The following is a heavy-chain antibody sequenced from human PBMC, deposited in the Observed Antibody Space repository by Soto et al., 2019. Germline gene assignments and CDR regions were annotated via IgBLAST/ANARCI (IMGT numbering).Heavy chain of an antibody. CDR3: ARSPPRYSSGRSLDY. CDR2: ISAYNGNT. V-gene: IGHV1-18*04. CDR1: GYTFTSYG. Sequence: GASVKVSCKASGYTFTSYGISWVRQAPGQGLEWMGWISAYNGNTNYAQKLQGRVTMTTDTSTSTAYMELRSLRSDDTAVYYCARSPPRYSSGRSLDYWGQGTLVTVSS. D-gene: IGHD6-19*01. J-gene: IGHJ4*02.